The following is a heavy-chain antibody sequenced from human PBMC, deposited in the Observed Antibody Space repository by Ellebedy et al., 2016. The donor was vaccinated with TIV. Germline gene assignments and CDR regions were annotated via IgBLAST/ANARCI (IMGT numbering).Heavy chain of an antibody. J-gene: IGHJ4*02. Sequence: GESLKISXAASGFTFSSYGMHWVRQAPGKGLEWVSYISSSTGTIYYEDSVKGRFTISRDNANNSVYLQMGSLRDEDTAVYYCARARFLSPLDYWGQGMLVIVSS. CDR2: ISSSTGTI. CDR3: ARARFLSPLDY. V-gene: IGHV3-48*02. CDR1: GFTFSSYG. D-gene: IGHD3-3*01.